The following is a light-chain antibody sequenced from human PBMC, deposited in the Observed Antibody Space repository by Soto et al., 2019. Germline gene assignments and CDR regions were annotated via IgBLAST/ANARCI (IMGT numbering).Light chain of an antibody. J-gene: IGLJ1*01. V-gene: IGLV2-14*01. CDR3: RSYTSSSTRV. CDR2: DVR. Sequence: QSALTQPASVSGSPGQSITISCTGTSSDVGGYNYVSWYQQHPGKAPKLMIYDVRNRPSGVSNRFSGSKSGNTASLTISGLQAEDEADYYCRSYTSSSTRVFGTGTKLTVL. CDR1: SSDVGGYNY.